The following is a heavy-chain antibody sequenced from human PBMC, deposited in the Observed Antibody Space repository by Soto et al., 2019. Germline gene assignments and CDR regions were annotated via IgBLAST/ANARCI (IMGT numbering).Heavy chain of an antibody. CDR3: ARGGNANKYPLPPNWFDP. D-gene: IGHD2-2*01. Sequence: SETLSLTCAVYGGSFSGYYWSWIRQPPGKGLEWIGEINHSGSTNYNPSLKSRVTISVDTSKNQFSLKLSSVTAADTAVYYCARGGNANKYPLPPNWFDPWGQGTLVT. CDR1: GGSFSGYY. V-gene: IGHV4-34*01. J-gene: IGHJ5*02. CDR2: INHSGST.